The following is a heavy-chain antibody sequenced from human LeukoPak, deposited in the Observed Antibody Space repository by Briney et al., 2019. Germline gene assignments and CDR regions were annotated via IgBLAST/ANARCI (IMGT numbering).Heavy chain of an antibody. J-gene: IGHJ4*02. CDR2: IIAYNGKT. V-gene: IGHV1-18*01. CDR3: PRGGALTSFDS. CDR1: GFSLSSSG. Sequence: ASVRVSCKASGFSLSSSGFSWVRHAPGQGLEWMAWIIAYNGKTNYAHTFQGRVTMTTDTSTTTVYIDLRSLRSDDAAVYFCPRGGALTSFDSWGQGTVISVSS. D-gene: IGHD1-26*01.